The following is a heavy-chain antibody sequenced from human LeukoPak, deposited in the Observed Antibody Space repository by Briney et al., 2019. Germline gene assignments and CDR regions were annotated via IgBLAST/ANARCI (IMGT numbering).Heavy chain of an antibody. CDR3: ARGLSQQLTNWFDP. V-gene: IGHV3-30-3*01. CDR2: ISYDGSNI. J-gene: IGHJ5*02. D-gene: IGHD6-13*01. CDR1: GFTFSSYT. Sequence: GGSLRLSCAASGFTFSSYTMHWVRQAPGKGLEWVTTISYDGSNIYYPDSVKGRFTISRDNSKSTLFLQMNSLRAEDTAVYYCARGLSQQLTNWFDPWGQGTLVTVSS.